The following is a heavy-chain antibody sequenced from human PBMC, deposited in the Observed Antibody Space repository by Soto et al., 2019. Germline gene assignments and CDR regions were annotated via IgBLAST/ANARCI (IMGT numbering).Heavy chain of an antibody. CDR1: GYMFTGNY. CDR2: INPNSGAT. D-gene: IGHD3-22*01. CDR3: APHYPDSSGYFDH. V-gene: IGHV1-2*02. J-gene: IGHJ4*02. Sequence: QVQLVQSGTEVKKPGASVKVSCKASGYMFTGNYMHWVRQSPGQGLEYMGWINPNSGATNYAQKFQGRVTMTWDTSISTAYVELSRLRSDDTDVYYCAPHYPDSSGYFDHWGQGTLVTVSS.